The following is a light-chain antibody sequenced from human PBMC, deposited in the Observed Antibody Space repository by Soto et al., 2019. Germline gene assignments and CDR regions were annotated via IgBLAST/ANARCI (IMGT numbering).Light chain of an antibody. Sequence: EVVLTQSPDTLSLSAGERATRSCRTSHSVDIYVAWYQQKPGQAPRLLIYDSYNRVTGIPTRFSGSGSGTDFTLTISSLAPEDSAIYYWQQRKDWPPLTFGGGTKVEIK. CDR1: HSVDIY. CDR2: DSY. J-gene: IGKJ4*01. V-gene: IGKV3-11*01. CDR3: QQRKDWPPLT.